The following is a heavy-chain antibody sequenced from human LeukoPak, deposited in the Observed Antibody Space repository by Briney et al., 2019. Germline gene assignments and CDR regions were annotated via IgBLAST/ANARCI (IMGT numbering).Heavy chain of an antibody. V-gene: IGHV4-59*01. Sequence: PSETLSLTCTVSGGSIGNYYWSWIRQPPGKGLEWIGYILYSGSTNYNPSLKSRVTISVDMSKNQFSLRLSSVTAADTAVYYCARTEYNWFDPWGQGTLVTVSS. CDR2: ILYSGST. CDR1: GGSIGNYY. CDR3: ARTEYNWFDP. J-gene: IGHJ5*02.